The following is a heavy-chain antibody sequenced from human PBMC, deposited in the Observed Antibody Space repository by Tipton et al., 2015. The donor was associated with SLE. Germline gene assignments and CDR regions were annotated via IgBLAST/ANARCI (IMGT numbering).Heavy chain of an antibody. CDR3: ARRGYSGYFDY. J-gene: IGHJ4*02. Sequence: TLSLTCTVSGGSITNHYWNWIRQPPGKGLEWIGYIHYSGTTHDNPSLKSRVTISVDTSKNQFSLKLSSVTAADTAVYYCARRGYSGYFDYWGQGTLVTVSS. CDR2: IHYSGTT. V-gene: IGHV4-59*11. CDR1: GGSITNHY. D-gene: IGHD5-12*01.